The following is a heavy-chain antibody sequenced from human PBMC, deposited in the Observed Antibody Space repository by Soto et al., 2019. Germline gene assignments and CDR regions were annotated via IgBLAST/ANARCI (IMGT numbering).Heavy chain of an antibody. Sequence: GSLRLSCAASGFTFSSYWMSWVRQAPGKGLEWVANIKQDGSEKYYVDSVKGRFTISRDNAKNSLYLQMNSLRAEDTAVYYCARDHEVPAAIHYYYYYGMDVWGQGTTVTVSS. D-gene: IGHD2-2*01. CDR2: IKQDGSEK. CDR1: GFTFSSYW. CDR3: ARDHEVPAAIHYYYYYGMDV. J-gene: IGHJ6*02. V-gene: IGHV3-7*03.